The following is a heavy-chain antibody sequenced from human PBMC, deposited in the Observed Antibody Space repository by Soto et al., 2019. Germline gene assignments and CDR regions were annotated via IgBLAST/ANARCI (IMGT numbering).Heavy chain of an antibody. V-gene: IGHV3-23*01. D-gene: IGHD3-3*01. J-gene: IGHJ4*02. CDR2: ISGSGGST. CDR3: AKEFGITIFGVVIGTFDY. Sequence: GGSLRLSCAASGFTFSSYAMSWVRQAPGKGMEWVSAISGSGGSTYYAESVKGRFTISRDNSKNTLYLQMNSLRAEDTAVYYCAKEFGITIFGVVIGTFDYWGQGTLVTVSS. CDR1: GFTFSSYA.